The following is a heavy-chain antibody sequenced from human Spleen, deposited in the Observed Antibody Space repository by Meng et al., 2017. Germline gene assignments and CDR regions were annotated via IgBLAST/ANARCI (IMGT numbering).Heavy chain of an antibody. V-gene: IGHV3-7*01. J-gene: IGHJ4*02. Sequence: LSLTCAASGFTFSGHWMSWVRQAPGKGLEWVANIKQDGSEKYYVDSVKGRFTIYRDNAKNSLYLQMNSLRAEDTAVFYCARGGGNFDYWGQGTLVTVSS. CDR1: GFTFSGHW. CDR2: IKQDGSEK. CDR3: ARGGGNFDY. D-gene: IGHD2-15*01.